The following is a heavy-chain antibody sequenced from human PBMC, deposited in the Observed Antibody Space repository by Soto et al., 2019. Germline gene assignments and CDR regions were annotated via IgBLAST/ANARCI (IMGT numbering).Heavy chain of an antibody. D-gene: IGHD2-2*01. Sequence: SETLSLTCAVSGVSISSGGYSCSWIRQPPWKGLEWIGYIYHSGSTYYNPSLKSRVTISVDRSKNQFSLKLSSVTAADTAVYYCARVVPIVVVTVDKGWFDPWGQGTLVTVSS. V-gene: IGHV4-30-2*01. J-gene: IGHJ5*02. CDR2: IYHSGST. CDR1: GVSISSGGYS. CDR3: ARVVPIVVVTVDKGWFDP.